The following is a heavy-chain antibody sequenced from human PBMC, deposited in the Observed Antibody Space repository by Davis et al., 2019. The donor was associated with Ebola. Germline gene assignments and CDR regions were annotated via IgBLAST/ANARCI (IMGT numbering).Heavy chain of an antibody. Sequence: PGGSLRLSCAASGFSFSTYWMSWVRQAPGKGLEWVASIKYDGSEKSYVDSVKGRFTISRDNAKKSLFLQMNSLRAEDTAVYYCATRQTPVIRLYGMDVWGQGTTVTVSS. V-gene: IGHV3-7*01. CDR1: GFSFSTYW. J-gene: IGHJ6*01. CDR2: IKYDGSEK. CDR3: ATRQTPVIRLYGMDV. D-gene: IGHD2-2*02.